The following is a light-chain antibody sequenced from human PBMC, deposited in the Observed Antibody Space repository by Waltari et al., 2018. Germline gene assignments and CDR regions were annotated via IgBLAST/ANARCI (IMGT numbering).Light chain of an antibody. CDR2: AAS. J-gene: IGKJ3*01. CDR3: QESVSTPKGT. Sequence: DIQMTQSPSSLSASVGDRVTITCRASQSISTFLNWYQQKEGRAPKLLIYAASTLQRGVPSRFSGSGAGSDFTLTISSLQPVDSATYHCQESVSTPKGTFGPGTKVEIK. V-gene: IGKV1-39*01. CDR1: QSISTF.